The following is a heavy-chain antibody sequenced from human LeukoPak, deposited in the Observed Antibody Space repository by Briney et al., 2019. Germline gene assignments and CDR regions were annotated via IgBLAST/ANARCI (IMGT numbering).Heavy chain of an antibody. V-gene: IGHV3-43*02. CDR2: ITGDGGRT. CDR1: GFTFDDYA. J-gene: IGHJ4*02. D-gene: IGHD6-19*01. CDR3: AREGPIAVAGYFDY. Sequence: GGSLRLSCEASGFTFDDYAMNWVRQAPGKGLEWVSLITGDGGRTYFADSVKGRFTISRDNRKNSLYLQMNGLRTDDTALYYCAREGPIAVAGYFDYWGQATLVTVSS.